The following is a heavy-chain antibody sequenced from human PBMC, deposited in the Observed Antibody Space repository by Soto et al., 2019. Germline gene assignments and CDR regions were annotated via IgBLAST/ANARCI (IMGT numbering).Heavy chain of an antibody. V-gene: IGHV3-9*01. CDR1: GFTFDDYA. D-gene: IGHD2-2*01. Sequence: GGSLRLSCVASGFTFDDYAMHWVRQAPGKGLEWVSGISWNSGSIGYADSVKGRFTISRDNAKNSLYLQMNSLRAEDTALYYCAKGGLNIVVVPAAQTTNAFDIWGQGTMVTVSS. J-gene: IGHJ3*02. CDR3: AKGGLNIVVVPAAQTTNAFDI. CDR2: ISWNSGSI.